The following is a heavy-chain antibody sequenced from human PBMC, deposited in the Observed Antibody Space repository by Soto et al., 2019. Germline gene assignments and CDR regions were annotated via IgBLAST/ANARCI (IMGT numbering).Heavy chain of an antibody. V-gene: IGHV4-30-2*01. CDR2: IYHSGST. CDR3: ARHFTSGYGSGSYSWFDP. Sequence: PSETLSLTCAVSGGSISSGGYSWSWIRQPPGKGLEWIGYIYHSGSTYYNPSLKSRVTISVDRSKNQFSLKLSSVTAADTAVYYCARHFTSGYGSGSYSWFDPWGQGTLVTVSS. J-gene: IGHJ5*02. CDR1: GGSISSGGYS. D-gene: IGHD3-10*01.